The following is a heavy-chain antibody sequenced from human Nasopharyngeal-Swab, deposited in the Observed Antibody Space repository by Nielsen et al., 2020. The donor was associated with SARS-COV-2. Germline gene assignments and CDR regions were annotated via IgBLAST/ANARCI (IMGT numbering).Heavy chain of an antibody. Sequence: ASVKASCKASGYTFTGYYMHWVRQAPGQGLEWMGWINPNSGGTNYAQKFQGRVTMTRDTSISTAYMELSRLRSDDTAVYYCARENYYDSSGLDYWGQGTLVTVSS. J-gene: IGHJ4*02. CDR3: ARENYYDSSGLDY. CDR1: GYTFTGYY. CDR2: INPNSGGT. V-gene: IGHV1-2*02. D-gene: IGHD3-22*01.